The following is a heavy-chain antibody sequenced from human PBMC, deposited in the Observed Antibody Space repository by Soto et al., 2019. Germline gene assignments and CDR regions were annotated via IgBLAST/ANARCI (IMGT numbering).Heavy chain of an antibody. Sequence: SETLSLTCAVYGGSFSGYYWSWIRQPPGKGLEWIGEINHSGGTNYNPSLKSRVTISVDTSKNQFSLKLSSVTAADTAVYYCARSSYSSGWYPRNSYGMDVWGQGTTVTVSS. CDR2: INHSGGT. J-gene: IGHJ6*02. CDR3: ARSSYSSGWYPRNSYGMDV. D-gene: IGHD6-19*01. CDR1: GGSFSGYY. V-gene: IGHV4-34*01.